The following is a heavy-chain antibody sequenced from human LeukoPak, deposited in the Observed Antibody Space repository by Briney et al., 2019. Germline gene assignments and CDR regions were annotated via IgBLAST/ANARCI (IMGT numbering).Heavy chain of an antibody. J-gene: IGHJ6*03. CDR1: GGSISSHY. Sequence: SETLSLTCTVSGGSISSHYWSWIRQPPGKGLEWIGYIHYSGTTNYNPSLKSRVTISVDTSKNQFSLKVSSVTAADTAVYYWGRDGVNKGAYYSYSVAVWGKGTPVTVS. V-gene: IGHV4-59*11. CDR2: IHYSGTT. CDR3: GRDGVNKGAYYSYSVAV. D-gene: IGHD2-8*01.